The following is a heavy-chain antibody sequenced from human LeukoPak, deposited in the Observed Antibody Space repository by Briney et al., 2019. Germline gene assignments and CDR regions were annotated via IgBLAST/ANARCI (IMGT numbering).Heavy chain of an antibody. CDR1: GGSFSGYY. V-gene: IGHV4-59*01. J-gene: IGHJ4*02. D-gene: IGHD3-10*01. CDR3: ARDGRFGELFNY. CDR2: IYYSGST. Sequence: SETLSLTCAVYGGSFSGYYWSWIRQPPGKGLEWIGYIYYSGSTNYNPSLKSRVTISVDTSKNQFSLKLSSVTAADTAVYYCARDGRFGELFNYWGQGTLVTVSS.